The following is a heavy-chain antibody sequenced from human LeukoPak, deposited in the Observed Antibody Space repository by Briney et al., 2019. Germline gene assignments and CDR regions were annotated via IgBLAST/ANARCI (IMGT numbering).Heavy chain of an antibody. CDR2: IYTSGST. CDR3: ARDLIDYDFWSGSNWFDP. D-gene: IGHD3-3*01. Sequence: SETLSLTCTVSGGSISSYYWSWIRQPAGKGLEWIGRIYTSGSTNYNPSLKSRVTMSVDTSKNQFSLKLSSVTAADTAVYYCARDLIDYDFWSGSNWFDPWGQGTLVTVSS. J-gene: IGHJ5*02. CDR1: GGSISSYY. V-gene: IGHV4-4*07.